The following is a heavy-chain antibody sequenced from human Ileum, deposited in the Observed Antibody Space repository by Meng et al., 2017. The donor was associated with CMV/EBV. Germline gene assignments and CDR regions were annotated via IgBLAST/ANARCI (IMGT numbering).Heavy chain of an antibody. Sequence: GSLRLSCSVSGGSINSDGFSWGWIRQPPGKELEWIGTIYYTGSTFHNPSLKSRVTISLDTSKNYFSLKLGSVTAADTGVYYCARSREIFWSGYNTVYYFELWGQGTLVTVSS. D-gene: IGHD3-3*01. J-gene: IGHJ4*02. CDR1: GGSINSDGFS. V-gene: IGHV4-39*07. CDR2: IYYTGST. CDR3: ARSREIFWSGYNTVYYFEL.